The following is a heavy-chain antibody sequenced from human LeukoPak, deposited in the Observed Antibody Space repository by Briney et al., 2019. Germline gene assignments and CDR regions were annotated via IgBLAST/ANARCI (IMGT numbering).Heavy chain of an antibody. CDR3: ARATLGYSSSWYYFDY. CDR2: IYYSGST. CDR1: GGSISSHY. Sequence: SENLSLTCTVSGGSISSHYWSWIRQPPGKGLEWIGYIYYSGSTNYNPSLKSRVTISVDTSKNQFSLKLSSVTAADTAVYYCARATLGYSSSWYYFDYWGQGTLVTVSS. J-gene: IGHJ4*02. D-gene: IGHD6-13*01. V-gene: IGHV4-59*11.